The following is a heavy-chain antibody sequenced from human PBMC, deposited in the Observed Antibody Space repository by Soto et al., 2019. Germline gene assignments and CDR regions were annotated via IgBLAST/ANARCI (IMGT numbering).Heavy chain of an antibody. D-gene: IGHD6-6*01. Sequence: GASVKVSCKASGGSFNNFAISWVRQAPGQGLEWMGGIIPIFGTANYAQKFQGRVTITADESTSTAYMELSSLRSEDTAVYYCAILMAPSSSYAVVESPFDYWGQGTLVTVSS. V-gene: IGHV1-69*13. CDR3: AILMAPSSSYAVVESPFDY. J-gene: IGHJ4*02. CDR2: IIPIFGTA. CDR1: GGSFNNFA.